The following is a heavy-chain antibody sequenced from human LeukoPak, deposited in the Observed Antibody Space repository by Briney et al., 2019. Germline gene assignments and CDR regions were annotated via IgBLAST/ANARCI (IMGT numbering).Heavy chain of an antibody. V-gene: IGHV4-39*01. D-gene: IGHD3-10*01. CDR3: ARRFWFGASLLDY. CDR1: GGSISSNSYY. CDR2: IYYSACT. J-gene: IGHJ4*02. Sequence: SETLSLTCTVSGGSISSNSYYWGWIRQPPGKGLEWIGSIYYSACTYYNPTLQSPVTISVYTYKHQFSLKLRSVTAADTAVYYCARRFWFGASLLDYWGQGTPVTVSS.